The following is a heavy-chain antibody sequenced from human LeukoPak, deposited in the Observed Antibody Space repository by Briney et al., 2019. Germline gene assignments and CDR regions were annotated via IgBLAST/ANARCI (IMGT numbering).Heavy chain of an antibody. Sequence: SETLSLTCTVSGGSLSSYYWSWIRQPAGKGLEWIGRIYTSESTNYNPSLKSRVTMSVDTSKNQFSLKVTSVTAADTAVYFCAREHSSSSSRDFDYWGQGTLVTVSS. CDR2: IYTSEST. D-gene: IGHD6-6*01. CDR3: AREHSSSSSRDFDY. J-gene: IGHJ4*02. V-gene: IGHV4-4*07. CDR1: GGSLSSYY.